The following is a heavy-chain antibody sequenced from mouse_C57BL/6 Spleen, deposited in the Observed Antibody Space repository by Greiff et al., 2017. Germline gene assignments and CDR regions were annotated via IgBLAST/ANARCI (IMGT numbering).Heavy chain of an antibody. Sequence: DVKLQESGGGLVKPGGSLKLSCAASGFTFSDYGMHWVRQAPEKGLEWVAYISSGSSTIYYADTVKGRFTISRDNAKNTLFLQMTSLRSEDTAMYYCARNYYYDWYFDVWGTGTTVTVSS. D-gene: IGHD1-1*01. CDR3: ARNYYYDWYFDV. CDR1: GFTFSDYG. V-gene: IGHV5-17*01. CDR2: ISSGSSTI. J-gene: IGHJ1*03.